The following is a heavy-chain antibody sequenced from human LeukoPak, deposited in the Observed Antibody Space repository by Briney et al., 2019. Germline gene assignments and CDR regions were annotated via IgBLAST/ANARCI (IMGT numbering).Heavy chain of an antibody. Sequence: PGRSLRLSCAASEFTFSSYAVHWVRQAPGKGLEWVSAISGSGGSTYYADSVKGRFTISRDNSKNTLYLQMNSLRAEDTAVYYCARGDSSGYRAFDYWGQGTLVTVSS. J-gene: IGHJ4*02. CDR2: ISGSGGST. CDR1: EFTFSSYA. V-gene: IGHV3-23*01. D-gene: IGHD3-22*01. CDR3: ARGDSSGYRAFDY.